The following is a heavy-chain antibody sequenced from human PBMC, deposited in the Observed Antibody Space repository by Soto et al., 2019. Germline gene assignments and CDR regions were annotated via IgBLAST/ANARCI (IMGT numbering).Heavy chain of an antibody. D-gene: IGHD2-2*01. V-gene: IGHV1-69*04. CDR1: GGTFSSYT. Sequence: SLKVSCKASGGTFSSYTISWVRQAPGQGLEWMGRIIPILGIANYAQKFQGRVTITADKSTSTAYMELSSLRSEDTAVYYCARDCSNNSCYDYPWGQGTLVTVSS. CDR3: ARDCSNNSCYDYP. J-gene: IGHJ5*02. CDR2: IIPILGIA.